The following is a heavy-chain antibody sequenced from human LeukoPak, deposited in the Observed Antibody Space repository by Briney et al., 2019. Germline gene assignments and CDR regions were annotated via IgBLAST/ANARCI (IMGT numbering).Heavy chain of an antibody. V-gene: IGHV3-23*01. D-gene: IGHD3-3*01. CDR3: AKEVPITINYMDV. J-gene: IGHJ6*03. Sequence: PGGSLRLSCAASGFTFSSFPMSWVRQAPGKGLEWVSAISGNGDTPYYADSVKGRVTISRDNSKNTLYLQMNSLRAEDTAVYYCAKEVPITINYMDVWGKGTTVTVSS. CDR1: GFTFSSFP. CDR2: ISGNGDTP.